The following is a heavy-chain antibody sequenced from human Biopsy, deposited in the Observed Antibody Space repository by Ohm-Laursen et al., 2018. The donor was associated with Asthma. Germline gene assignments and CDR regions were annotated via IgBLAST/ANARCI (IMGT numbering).Heavy chain of an antibody. CDR1: GFSFSNFA. J-gene: IGHJ3*02. V-gene: IGHV3-30*01. D-gene: IGHD1-1*01. Sequence: SLRLSCAASGFSFSNFAIHWVRQAPGKGLEWVGVISKDASTQDYADSVKGRFTMARDNSKNTLDLQMNSLREEDTAVYYCVRGGTDDAFDIWGQGTVVSVSS. CDR2: ISKDASTQ. CDR3: VRGGTDDAFDI.